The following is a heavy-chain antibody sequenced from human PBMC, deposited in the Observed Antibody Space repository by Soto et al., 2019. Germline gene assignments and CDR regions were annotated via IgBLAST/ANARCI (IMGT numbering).Heavy chain of an antibody. CDR3: AKSLDIHYKNWFDP. CDR2: ISDTGTRT. Sequence: TFSSAAMNWVRQAPGKGLEWVSIISDTGTRTHYADSVKGRFTISRDNSKNTLYLDMNSLRAEDTAVYYCAKSLDIHYKNWFDPWGQGTLVTVSS. V-gene: IGHV3-23*01. CDR1: TFSSAA. D-gene: IGHD4-4*01. J-gene: IGHJ5*02.